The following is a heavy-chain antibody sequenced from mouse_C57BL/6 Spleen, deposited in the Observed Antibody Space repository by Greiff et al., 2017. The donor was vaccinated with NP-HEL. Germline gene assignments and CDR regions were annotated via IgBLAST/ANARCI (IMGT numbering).Heavy chain of an antibody. CDR2: IYPGDGDT. Sequence: VQLQQSGAELVKPGASVKISCKASGYAFSSYWMNWVKQRPGKGLEWIGQIYPGDGDTNYNGKFKGKATLTADKSSSTAYMQLSSLTSEDSAVYFCARKYDYDDYAMYYWGQGTSVTVSS. V-gene: IGHV1-80*01. CDR1: GYAFSSYW. D-gene: IGHD2-4*01. J-gene: IGHJ4*01. CDR3: ARKYDYDDYAMYY.